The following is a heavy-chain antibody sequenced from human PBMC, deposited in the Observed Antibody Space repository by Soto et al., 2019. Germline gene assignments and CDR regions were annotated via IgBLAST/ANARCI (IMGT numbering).Heavy chain of an antibody. CDR3: ARISVTTNPVSAFDI. CDR2: IWYDGSNK. D-gene: IGHD4-17*01. CDR1: GFTFSSYG. V-gene: IGHV3-33*01. J-gene: IGHJ3*02. Sequence: GGSLRLSCAASGFTFSSYGMHWVRQAPGKGLEWVAVIWYDGSNKYYADSVKGRFTISRDNSKNTLYLQMNSLRAEDTAVYYCARISVTTNPVSAFDIWGQGTMVTVSS.